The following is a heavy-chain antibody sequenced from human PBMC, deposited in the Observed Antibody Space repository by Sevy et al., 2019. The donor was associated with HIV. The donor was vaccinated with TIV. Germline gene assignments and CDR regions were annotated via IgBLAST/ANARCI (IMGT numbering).Heavy chain of an antibody. CDR2: LKSKADGGTL. V-gene: IGHV3-49*04. Sequence: GGSLRLSCTTSGFTFGDYAMNWVRQAPGKGLEWVAFLKSKADGGTLDHAASVKGRFTISRDTSKSMAYLQMNDLTTEDAGVYYCTRWKGLQSIFDYWGQGALVTVSS. D-gene: IGHD1-1*01. J-gene: IGHJ4*02. CDR3: TRWKGLQSIFDY. CDR1: GFTFGDYA.